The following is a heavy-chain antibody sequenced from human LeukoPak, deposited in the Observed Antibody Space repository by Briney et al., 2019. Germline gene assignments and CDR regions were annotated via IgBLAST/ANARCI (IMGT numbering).Heavy chain of an antibody. CDR1: GGSISSGSYY. CDR3: ARHEGLKYSWELAKAFDI. CDR2: IYTSGST. J-gene: IGHJ3*02. D-gene: IGHD1-26*01. Sequence: SQTLSLTCTVSGGSISSGSYYWSWIRQPAGKGLEWIGRIYTSGSTNYNPSLKSRVTISVDTSKNQFSLKLSSVTAADTAVYYCARHEGLKYSWELAKAFDIWGQGTMVTVSS. V-gene: IGHV4-61*02.